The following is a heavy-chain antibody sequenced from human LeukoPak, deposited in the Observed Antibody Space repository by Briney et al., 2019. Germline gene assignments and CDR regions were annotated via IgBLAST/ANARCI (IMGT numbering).Heavy chain of an antibody. CDR2: ISASGGST. J-gene: IGHJ6*02. CDR3: AKELYNYGDYGAEGLDV. V-gene: IGHV3-23*01. CDR1: GFTFSSSA. Sequence: PGGSLRLSCAASGFTFSSSAMSWIRQVPGKGLEWVSGISASGGSTYYADSVRGRFTISRDNSKITVYLQMNSLKAEDTAVYYCAKELYNYGDYGAEGLDVGGQGTTVTVS. D-gene: IGHD4-17*01.